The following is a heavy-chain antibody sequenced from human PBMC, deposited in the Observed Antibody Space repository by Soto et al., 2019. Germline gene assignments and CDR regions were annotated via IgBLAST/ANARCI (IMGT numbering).Heavy chain of an antibody. CDR1: GGSIGSGGYY. CDR2: IYYSGSS. CDR3: ARFRNDYGGNSNYYYGMDV. J-gene: IGHJ6*02. V-gene: IGHV4-31*03. Sequence: PSETLSLTCTVYGGSIGSGGYYWSWIRQYPGKGLEWIGYIYYSGSSYYNPSLKSRVSISVDTSKNQFSLKLSSVTAADTAVYYCARFRNDYGGNSNYYYGMDVWGQGTTVTVS. D-gene: IGHD4-17*01.